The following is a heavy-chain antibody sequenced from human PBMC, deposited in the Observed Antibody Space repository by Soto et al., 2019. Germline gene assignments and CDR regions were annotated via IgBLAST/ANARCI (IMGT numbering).Heavy chain of an antibody. D-gene: IGHD4-17*01. CDR2: INSDGSST. Sequence: EVQLVESGGGLVQPGGSLRLSCAASGFTFSSYWMHWVRQAPGKGLVWVSRINSDGSSTSYADSVKGRFTISRDNAKNTLYLQMNSLRAEDTAVYYCARDFLMDYGGSGLVLRYWGEGTLVTVSS. CDR1: GFTFSSYW. CDR3: ARDFLMDYGGSGLVLRY. V-gene: IGHV3-74*01. J-gene: IGHJ4*02.